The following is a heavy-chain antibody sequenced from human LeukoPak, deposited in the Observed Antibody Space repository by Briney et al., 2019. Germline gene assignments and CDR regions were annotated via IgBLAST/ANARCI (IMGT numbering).Heavy chain of an antibody. Sequence: GGSLRLSCAASGFTFSSYWMHWVRQAPGKGLVWVSRINSDGSSTSYADSVRGRFSISRDNAKNTLYLQMNSLRAEDTAVYYCARDRAPERYDYVWGSYHPLGSAFDYWGQGTLVTVSS. V-gene: IGHV3-74*01. J-gene: IGHJ4*02. D-gene: IGHD3-16*02. CDR2: INSDGSST. CDR3: ARDRAPERYDYVWGSYHPLGSAFDY. CDR1: GFTFSSYW.